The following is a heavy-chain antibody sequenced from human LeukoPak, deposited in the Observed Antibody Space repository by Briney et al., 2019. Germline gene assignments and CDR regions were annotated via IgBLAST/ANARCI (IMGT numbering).Heavy chain of an antibody. CDR2: ISGSGGST. Sequence: PGGSLRLSCAASGFTFSSYAMSWVRQAPGKGLEWVSGISGSGGSTYYADSVKGRFTISRDNSKNTLYLQMNSLRAEDTAVYYCARGEYYDFWSGYLSYGMDVWGQGTTVTVSS. V-gene: IGHV3-23*01. CDR1: GFTFSSYA. J-gene: IGHJ6*02. D-gene: IGHD3-3*01. CDR3: ARGEYYDFWSGYLSYGMDV.